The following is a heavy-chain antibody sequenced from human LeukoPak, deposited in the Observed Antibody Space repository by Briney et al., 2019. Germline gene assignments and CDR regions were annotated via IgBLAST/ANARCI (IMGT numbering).Heavy chain of an antibody. CDR1: GYTFTSYG. V-gene: IGHV1-18*01. Sequence: ASVKVSCKASGYTFTSYGISWVRQAPGQGLEWMGWISAYNGNTNYAQKLQGRVTMTTDTSTSTAYMELRSLRSDDTAVYYCARSPAPYCSGGSCQTTNYFDYWGQGTLVTVSS. D-gene: IGHD2-15*01. J-gene: IGHJ4*02. CDR2: ISAYNGNT. CDR3: ARSPAPYCSGGSCQTTNYFDY.